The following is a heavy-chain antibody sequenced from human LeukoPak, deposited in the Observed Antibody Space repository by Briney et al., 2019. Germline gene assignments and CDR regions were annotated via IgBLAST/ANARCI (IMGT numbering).Heavy chain of an antibody. D-gene: IGHD1-26*01. CDR1: GFTFSSYS. V-gene: IGHV3-21*01. CDR3: ASSGSYRFDY. Sequence: GGSLRLSCAASGFTFSSYSMNWVRQAPGKGLEWVSSISSSSTYIYYADSVKGRFTISRDNAKNSLYLQMNSLRDEDTAVYYCASSGSYRFDYWGQGTLVTVSS. CDR2: ISSSSTYI. J-gene: IGHJ4*02.